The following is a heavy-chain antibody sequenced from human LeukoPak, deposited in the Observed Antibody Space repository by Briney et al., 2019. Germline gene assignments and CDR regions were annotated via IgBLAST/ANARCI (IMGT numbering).Heavy chain of an antibody. CDR3: ARGGNTAMVTFPSDY. D-gene: IGHD5-18*01. CDR1: GFTFSSYW. CDR2: IKKDGSEK. J-gene: IGHJ4*02. Sequence: TGGSLRLSCAASGFTFSSYWMSWVRQAPGKGLEWVANIKKDGSEKYYVDSVKGRFTISRDNAKTSLYLQMNSLRAEDTAVYYCARGGNTAMVTFPSDYWGQGTLVTVSS. V-gene: IGHV3-7*01.